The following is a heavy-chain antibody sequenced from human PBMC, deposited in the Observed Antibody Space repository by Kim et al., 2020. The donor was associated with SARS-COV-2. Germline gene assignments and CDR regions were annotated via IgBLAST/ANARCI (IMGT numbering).Heavy chain of an antibody. CDR3: ARGGPFVVVPAAHFDY. CDR2: IYHSGST. V-gene: IGHV4-38-2*02. Sequence: SETLSLTCTVSGYSISSGYYWGWIRQPPGKGLEWIGSIYHSGSTYYNPSLKSRVTISVDTSKNQFSLKLSSVTAADTSVYYCARGGPFVVVPAAHFDY. CDR1: GYSISSGYY. D-gene: IGHD2-2*01. J-gene: IGHJ4*01.